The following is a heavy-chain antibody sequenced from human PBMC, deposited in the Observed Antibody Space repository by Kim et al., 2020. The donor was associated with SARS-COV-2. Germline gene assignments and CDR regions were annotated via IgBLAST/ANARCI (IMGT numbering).Heavy chain of an antibody. CDR2: IKQDGSEK. Sequence: GGSLRLSCAASGFTFSTYWMSWVRQAPGKGLEWVANIKQDGSEKYYVDSVKGRFTVSRDNAKKSLYLQMNSLRAEDTAVYFCARMSDTGYYKDWGQGTLVTVSS. CDR3: ARMSDTGYYKD. V-gene: IGHV3-7*01. D-gene: IGHD3-9*01. J-gene: IGHJ4*02. CDR1: GFTFSTYW.